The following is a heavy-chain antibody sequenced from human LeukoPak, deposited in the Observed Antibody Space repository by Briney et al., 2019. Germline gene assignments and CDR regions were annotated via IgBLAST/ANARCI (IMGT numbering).Heavy chain of an antibody. CDR3: ARGHSFASCQGFHL. J-gene: IGHJ2*01. V-gene: IGHV1-8*01. CDR2: MNPNSGNT. D-gene: IGHD2/OR15-2a*01. Sequence: GASVKVSCKASGYTFTSYDINWVRQATGQGLEWMGWMNPNSGNTGYAQKFQGRVTMTRNTSISTAYMELSSLRSEDTAVYYCARGHSFASCQGFHLWGRGTLVTVSS. CDR1: GYTFTSYD.